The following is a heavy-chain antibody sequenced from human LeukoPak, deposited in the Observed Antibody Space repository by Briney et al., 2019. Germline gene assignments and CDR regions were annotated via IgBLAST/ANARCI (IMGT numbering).Heavy chain of an antibody. CDR1: GVSISSSNSY. J-gene: IGHJ6*03. CDR2: IYYSGST. V-gene: IGHV4-39*07. D-gene: IGHD3-10*01. Sequence: PSETLSLTCTVSGVSISSSNSYWGWIRQPPGKGLEWIGSIYYSGSTYYNPSLKSRVTISVDTSKNQFSLKLSSVTAADTAVYYCARGRRYYGSGSYYTRPSYMDVWGKGTTVTVSS. CDR3: ARGRRYYGSGSYYTRPSYMDV.